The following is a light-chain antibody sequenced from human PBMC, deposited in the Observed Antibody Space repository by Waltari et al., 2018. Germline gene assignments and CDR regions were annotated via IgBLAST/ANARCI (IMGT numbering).Light chain of an antibody. V-gene: IGKV4-1*01. CDR1: QSVLDSSNNKNY. J-gene: IGKJ1*01. Sequence: DIVMTQSPDSLAVFPGARAIINCKSSQSVLDSSNNKNYMAWYQQKPGQPPKLLIYWASSRESGVPDRVSGSGSGTDFTLTISSLQAEDVAVYYCQQCHRSPWTFGQGTKVEI. CDR2: WAS. CDR3: QQCHRSPWT.